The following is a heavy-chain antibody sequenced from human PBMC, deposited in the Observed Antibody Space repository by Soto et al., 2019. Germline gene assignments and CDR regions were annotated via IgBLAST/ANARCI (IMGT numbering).Heavy chain of an antibody. Sequence: PGGSLRLSCAASGFTFSSYAMSWVRQAPGKGLEWVSAISGSGGSTYYADSVKGRFTISRDNSKNTLYLQMNSLRAEDTAVYYCANFWGGEVLGLFDPWGQGTLVTGSS. CDR3: ANFWGGEVLGLFDP. D-gene: IGHD3-16*01. V-gene: IGHV3-23*01. CDR2: ISGSGGST. J-gene: IGHJ5*02. CDR1: GFTFSSYA.